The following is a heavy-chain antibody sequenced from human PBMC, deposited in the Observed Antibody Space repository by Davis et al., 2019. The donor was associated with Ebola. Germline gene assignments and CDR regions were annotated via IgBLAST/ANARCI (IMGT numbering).Heavy chain of an antibody. D-gene: IGHD3-16*01. J-gene: IGHJ4*02. CDR2: MNSDGSST. CDR3: AKARHDYLWGSPFDN. CDR1: GFTFSSYW. Sequence: GESLKISCAASGFTFSSYWMHWVRQAPGKGLVWVSRMNSDGSSTSYADSVKGRFTISRDNSKDTLYLQMNSLRAEDTAVYYCAKARHDYLWGSPFDNWGQGTLVTVSS. V-gene: IGHV3-74*01.